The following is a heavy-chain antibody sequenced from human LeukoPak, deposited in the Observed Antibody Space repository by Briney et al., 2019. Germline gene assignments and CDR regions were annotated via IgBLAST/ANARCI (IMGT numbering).Heavy chain of an antibody. V-gene: IGHV4-34*01. Sequence: SETLSLTCAVYGGSFSGYYWSWIRQPPRKGLEWIGEINHSGSTNYNPSLKSRVTISVDTSKNQFSLKLSSVTAADTAVYYCARAGRLTFDIWGQGTMVTVSS. CDR2: INHSGST. J-gene: IGHJ3*02. CDR3: ARAGRLTFDI. D-gene: IGHD6-25*01. CDR1: GGSFSGYY.